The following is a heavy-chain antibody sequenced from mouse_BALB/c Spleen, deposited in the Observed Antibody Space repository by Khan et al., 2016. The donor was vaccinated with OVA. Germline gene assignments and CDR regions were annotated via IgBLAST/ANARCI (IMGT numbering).Heavy chain of an antibody. CDR2: INPGTGYT. D-gene: IGHD3-2*02. J-gene: IGHJ2*01. CDR3: AREEALYYFAY. V-gene: IGHV1-76*01. Sequence: QVQLEESGAELVRPGASVKLSCKTSGYTFTTYWIHWVKQRPGQGLEWIAWINPGTGYTYYSENFKGKATLTADNSSSTAYMQFSSLKSEDSAVYFCAREEALYYFAYWGQGTPLTVSS. CDR1: GYTFTTYW.